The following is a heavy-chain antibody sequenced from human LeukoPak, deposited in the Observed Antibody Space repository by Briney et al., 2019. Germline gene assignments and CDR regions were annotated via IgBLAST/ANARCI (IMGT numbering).Heavy chain of an antibody. CDR3: ARDYPDLDYYDSSGPYYFDY. D-gene: IGHD3-22*01. CDR2: IIPIFGTA. J-gene: IGHJ4*02. CDR1: GGTFSSYA. Sequence: SVKVSCKASGGTFSSYAISWVRQAPGQGLEWMGGIIPIFGTANYAQKFQGRVTITTDESTSTAYMELSSLRSEDTAVYYCARDYPDLDYYDSSGPYYFDYWGQGTLVTVSS. V-gene: IGHV1-69*05.